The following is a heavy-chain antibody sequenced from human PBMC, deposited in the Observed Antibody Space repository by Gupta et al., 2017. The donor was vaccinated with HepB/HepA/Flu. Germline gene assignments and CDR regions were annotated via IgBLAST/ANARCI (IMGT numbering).Heavy chain of an antibody. CDR1: GGSFSGYY. V-gene: IGHV4-34*01. D-gene: IGHD3-10*01. CDR3: ARPSGVLWFGVGAFDI. Sequence: QVQLQQWGAGLFKPSETLSLTCAVYGGSFSGYYWSWIRQPPGKGLEWIGEINHSGSTNYNPSLKSRVTISVDTSKNQFSLKLSSVTAADTAVYYCARPSGVLWFGVGAFDIWGQGTMVTVSS. J-gene: IGHJ3*02. CDR2: INHSGST.